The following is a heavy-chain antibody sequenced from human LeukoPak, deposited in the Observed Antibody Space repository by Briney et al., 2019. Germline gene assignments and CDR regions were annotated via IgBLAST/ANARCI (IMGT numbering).Heavy chain of an antibody. CDR1: GYTFTAYN. J-gene: IGHJ3*02. CDR2: ITADNGNT. D-gene: IGHD6-13*01. V-gene: IGHV1-18*01. CDR3: ARVQSSSWGYAFDI. Sequence: ASVKVSRKASGYTFTAYNINWVRQAPGQGLEWMGWITADNGNTNYAQKFQGRVTMTTDTSTSTVYMELRSLRSDDTAVYYCARVQSSSWGYAFDIWGQGTMVTVSS.